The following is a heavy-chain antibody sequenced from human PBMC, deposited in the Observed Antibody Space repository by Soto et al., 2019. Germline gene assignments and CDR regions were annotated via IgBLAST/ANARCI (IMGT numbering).Heavy chain of an antibody. CDR2: IIPIFGTA. D-gene: IGHD1-26*01. CDR1: GGTFSSYA. V-gene: IGHV1-69*12. J-gene: IGHJ6*02. CDR3: AREGGLPRTMDV. Sequence: QVQLVQSGAEVKKPWSSVKVSCKASGGTFSSYAISWVRQAPGQGLEWMGGIIPIFGTANYAQKFQGRVTMTADESTSTADMELSSLRSEDTDVYYCAREGGLPRTMDVWGQGTTVTVSS.